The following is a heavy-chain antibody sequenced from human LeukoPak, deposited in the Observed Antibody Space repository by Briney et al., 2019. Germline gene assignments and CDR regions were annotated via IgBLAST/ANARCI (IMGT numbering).Heavy chain of an antibody. V-gene: IGHV4-59*08. CDR2: IYYSGST. Sequence: ASETLSLTCTVSGGSITSYYWSWIRQPPGKGLEWIGYIYYSGSTSYNPSLKSRVTISVDTSKNQFSLNLRSVTAADTAVYYCARIRQNWFDPWGQGTLVTVSS. J-gene: IGHJ5*02. CDR3: ARIRQNWFDP. CDR1: GGSITSYY.